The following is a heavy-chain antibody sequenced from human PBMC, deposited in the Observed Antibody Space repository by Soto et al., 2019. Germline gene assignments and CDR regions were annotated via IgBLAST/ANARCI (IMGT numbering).Heavy chain of an antibody. CDR1: AEYFSTYY. D-gene: IGHD6-19*01. V-gene: IGHV4-34*01. CDR2: INHTGWN. J-gene: IGHJ3*02. Sequence: QVQQQQWGAGLLKPSETLSLSCAVSAEYFSTYYWNWIRQSPGKGLEWIEEINHTGWNNYNPSLKSRVTMSIDMSKNQLSLRLTSVTAADTGVYYCARGESSEWQVALDIWGQGTMVTVSS. CDR3: ARGESSEWQVALDI.